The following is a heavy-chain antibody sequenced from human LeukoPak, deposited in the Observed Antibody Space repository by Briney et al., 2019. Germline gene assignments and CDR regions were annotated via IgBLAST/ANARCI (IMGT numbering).Heavy chain of an antibody. CDR2: IYYSGST. J-gene: IGHJ6*02. D-gene: IGHD1-1*01. CDR3: ARGALRTTNYYYYYGMDV. CDR1: GGSISTYY. V-gene: IGHV4-59*01. Sequence: SETLSLTCTVSGGSISTYYGNWIRQAPGKGLEWIGYIYYSGSTNYNPSLKSRVTISVDTSKNQFSLKLSSVTAADTAVYYCARGALRTTNYYYYYGMDVWGQGTTVTVSS.